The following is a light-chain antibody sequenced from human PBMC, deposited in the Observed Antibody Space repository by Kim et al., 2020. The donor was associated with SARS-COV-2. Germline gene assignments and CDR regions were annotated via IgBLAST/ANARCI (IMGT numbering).Light chain of an antibody. J-gene: IGLJ2*01. CDR2: QDS. V-gene: IGLV3-1*01. CDR1: KLGDKY. CDR3: QASDSSTGVV. Sequence: SYELTQPPSVSVSPGQTASITCSGDKLGDKYACWYQQKPGQSPVLVIYQDSKRPSGIPERFSGSNSGNTATLTISGTQAMDEADYYCQASDSSTGVVFGGGTQLTVL.